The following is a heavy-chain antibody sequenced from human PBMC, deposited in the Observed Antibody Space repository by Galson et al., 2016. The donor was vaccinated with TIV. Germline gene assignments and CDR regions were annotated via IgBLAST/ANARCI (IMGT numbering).Heavy chain of an antibody. CDR3: ARTHDIALTPFDI. J-gene: IGHJ3*02. D-gene: IGHD5-12*01. V-gene: IGHV3-74*01. Sequence: SLRLSCAASGFNFNNYWMHWVRQAPGMELVWVSRINSDGSTISYVDSVTGRFTISRDNAKNTLFLQVNSLRAEDTAVYYCARTHDIALTPFDIWGQGTMVAVSS. CDR1: GFNFNNYW. CDR2: INSDGSTI.